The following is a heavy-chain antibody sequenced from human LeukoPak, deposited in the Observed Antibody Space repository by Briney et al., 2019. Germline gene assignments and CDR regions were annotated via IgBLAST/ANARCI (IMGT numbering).Heavy chain of an antibody. CDR2: VRYDGNDK. V-gene: IGHV3-30*02. J-gene: IGHJ4*02. D-gene: IGHD3-16*01. CDR1: GLTFSNYG. Sequence: GGTLRLSCAASGLTFSNYGMHWVRQAPGKGLEWVAFVRYDGNDKYHADSVKGRFTISRDNSKNTLYLQMNSLRGEDTAVYYCAKDGGTWDFDYWGQGTLVTVSS. CDR3: AKDGGTWDFDY.